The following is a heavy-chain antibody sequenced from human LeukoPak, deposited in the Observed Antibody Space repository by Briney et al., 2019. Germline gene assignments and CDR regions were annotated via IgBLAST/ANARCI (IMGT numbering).Heavy chain of an antibody. V-gene: IGHV4-59*11. CDR1: GGSISRHY. Sequence: PSETLSLTCTVSGGSISRHYWSWIRQPPGKGLEWIGYVYYTGSTNYNPSLKSRVTISVDTSKNQFSLKLSSVTAADTAVYYCATGNFGEPLPFGYWGQGTLVTVSS. CDR2: VYYTGST. CDR3: ATGNFGEPLPFGY. D-gene: IGHD3-10*01. J-gene: IGHJ4*02.